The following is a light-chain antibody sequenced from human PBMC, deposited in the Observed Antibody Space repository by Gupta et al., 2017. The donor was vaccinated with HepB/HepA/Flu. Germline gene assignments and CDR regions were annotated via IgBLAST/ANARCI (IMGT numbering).Light chain of an antibody. J-gene: IGKJ4*01. CDR1: QSVSSN. CDR3: QQYNIGPLT. Sequence: IVMPQSPVTLSVSPGERATLSCRASQSVSSNLAWYQQKPGQAPRLLIYGASTRATGIPARFSGSGSGTEFTLTISSLHSEDVAVYYCQQYNIGPLTFGGGTKVDFK. CDR2: GAS. V-gene: IGKV3-15*01.